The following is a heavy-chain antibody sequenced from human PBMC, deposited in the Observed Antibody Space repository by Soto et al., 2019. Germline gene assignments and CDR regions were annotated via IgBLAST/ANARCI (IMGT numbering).Heavy chain of an antibody. CDR2: IYYSGST. CDR3: ARNLGLGLLRWNWFDP. D-gene: IGHD2-15*01. J-gene: IGHJ5*02. CDR1: GGSVSSGSYY. V-gene: IGHV4-61*01. Sequence: QVQLQESGPGLVKPSETLSLTCTVSGGSVSSGSYYWSWIRQPPGKGLEWIGYIYYSGSTNYNPSRKSRLSISVDTSKNQFSLKLSSVTAADTAVYYCARNLGLGLLRWNWFDPWGQGTLVTVSS.